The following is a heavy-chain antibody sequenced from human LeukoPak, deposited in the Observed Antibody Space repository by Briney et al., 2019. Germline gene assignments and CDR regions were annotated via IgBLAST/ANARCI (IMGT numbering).Heavy chain of an antibody. J-gene: IGHJ4*02. CDR2: MWYDGSRE. CDR3: ARDLSFGSLDF. V-gene: IGHV3-33*01. D-gene: IGHD1-26*01. Sequence: GGSLRLSRAASGFILSTHGMHWVRQAPGKGLEWVAGMWYDGSREDYADSVKGRFTISRDMSKNTLNLQMNSLRVEDTAMFYCARDLSFGSLDFRGQGTLVTVSS. CDR1: GFILSTHG.